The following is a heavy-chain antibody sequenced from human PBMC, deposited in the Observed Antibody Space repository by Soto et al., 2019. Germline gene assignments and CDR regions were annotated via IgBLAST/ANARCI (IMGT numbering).Heavy chain of an antibody. CDR3: AKDRAGYSNYYFDY. Sequence: GGSLRLSCAASGFTFSSYAMSWVRQAPGKGLEWVSAISGSGGSTYYADSVKGRFTISRDNSKNTLYLQMNSLRAEDTAVHYCAKDRAGYSNYYFDYWGQGTLVTVSS. V-gene: IGHV3-23*01. J-gene: IGHJ4*02. D-gene: IGHD4-4*01. CDR1: GFTFSSYA. CDR2: ISGSGGST.